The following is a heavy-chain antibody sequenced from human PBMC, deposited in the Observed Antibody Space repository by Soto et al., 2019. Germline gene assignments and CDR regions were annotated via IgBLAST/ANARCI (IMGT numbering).Heavy chain of an antibody. CDR1: GGTFSSYA. D-gene: IGHD6-19*01. Sequence: QVQLVQSGAEVKKPGSSVKVSCKASGGTFSSYAISWVRQAPGQGLEWMGGIIPIFGTANYAQKFQGRVTITADESTSTAYMERSRLRSEDTAVYYCARDRLGGAVDATEVDAIDIWGQGTMVTVSS. CDR2: IIPIFGTA. V-gene: IGHV1-69*01. CDR3: ARDRLGGAVDATEVDAIDI. J-gene: IGHJ3*02.